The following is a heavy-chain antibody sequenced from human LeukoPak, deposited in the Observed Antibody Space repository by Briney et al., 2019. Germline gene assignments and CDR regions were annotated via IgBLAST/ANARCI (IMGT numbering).Heavy chain of an antibody. D-gene: IGHD3-3*01. V-gene: IGHV4-59*01. Sequence: SETLSLTCTVSGGSISSYYWSWIRQPPGKGLEWIGYIYYSGGTNYNPSLKSRVTISVDTSKNQFSLNLNSVTAADTAVYYCARGVDYDFWSGTLFDPWGQGTLVSVSS. CDR2: IYYSGGT. CDR3: ARGVDYDFWSGTLFDP. CDR1: GGSISSYY. J-gene: IGHJ5*02.